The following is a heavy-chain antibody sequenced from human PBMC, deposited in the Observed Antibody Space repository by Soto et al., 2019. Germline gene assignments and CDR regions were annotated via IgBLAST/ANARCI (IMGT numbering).Heavy chain of an antibody. CDR3: ARGSDYGENDY. Sequence: SQTLSLTCAISGDSVSSNSAAWSWIRQSPSRGLEWLGSIYYISKLFNVYAVFVKSRFPFSLDRSKNHFSLKLSFVPAADTAVYYCARGSDYGENDYWGQGTLVTVSS. J-gene: IGHJ4*02. CDR1: GDSVSSNSAA. V-gene: IGHV6-1*01. D-gene: IGHD4-17*01. CDR2: IYYISKLFN.